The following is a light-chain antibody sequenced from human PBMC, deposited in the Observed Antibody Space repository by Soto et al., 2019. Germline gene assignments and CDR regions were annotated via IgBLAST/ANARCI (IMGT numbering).Light chain of an antibody. V-gene: IGLV3-21*02. J-gene: IGLJ1*01. Sequence: SYTLPQPPSVSVAPGQTARITCGVIKSGSKRVHWYRQRPGQAPVLVVYDDDDRPPGIPERFSGSNSGNTATLTISRVEAGDEADYYCQVWDSSGDQCVFGTGTKLTVL. CDR1: KSGSKR. CDR3: QVWDSSGDQCV. CDR2: DDD.